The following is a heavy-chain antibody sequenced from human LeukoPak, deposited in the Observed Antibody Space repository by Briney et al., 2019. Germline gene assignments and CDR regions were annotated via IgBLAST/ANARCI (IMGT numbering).Heavy chain of an antibody. Sequence: ASVKVSCKASGYTFTGYYMHWERQAPGQGLEWMGWINPNNGGTNYAQKFQGRVTMTRDTSISTAYMELSRLRSDDTAVYYCARGKEYYYGSGSQRGSDWFDPWGQGTLVTVSS. V-gene: IGHV1-2*02. CDR3: ARGKEYYYGSGSQRGSDWFDP. CDR1: GYTFTGYY. CDR2: INPNNGGT. D-gene: IGHD3-10*01. J-gene: IGHJ5*02.